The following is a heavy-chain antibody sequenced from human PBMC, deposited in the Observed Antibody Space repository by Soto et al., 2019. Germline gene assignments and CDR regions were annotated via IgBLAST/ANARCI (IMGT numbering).Heavy chain of an antibody. CDR3: ARGDCVGGSCYSLAGSFYYYMDV. CDR2: INSDGSVS. J-gene: IGHJ6*03. V-gene: IGHV3-74*01. Sequence: EVKLVESGGGLVQPGGSLRLSCAASGFTFSNYWMYWVRQAPGQGLVWVSRINSDGSVSRYADSVKGRLTISRDNVKNTLYLQMNRLRVEDTAVYYCARGDCVGGSCYSLAGSFYYYMDVWGKGTTVTVFS. D-gene: IGHD2-15*01. CDR1: GFTFSNYW.